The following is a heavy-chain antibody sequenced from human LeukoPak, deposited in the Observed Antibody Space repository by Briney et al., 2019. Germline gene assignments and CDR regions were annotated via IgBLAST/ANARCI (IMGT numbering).Heavy chain of an antibody. CDR3: AREVLRYNHYHCYIDV. Sequence: PGGSLRLSCAASGFTFDDYGMSWVRQAPGKGLEWVSGINWNGGSTGYADSVKGRFTISRDNAKNSLYLQIYSLRVEDTAVYYCAREVLRYNHYHCYIDVWGKGTTVTVSS. V-gene: IGHV3-20*04. CDR1: GFTFDDYG. D-gene: IGHD3-9*01. J-gene: IGHJ6*03. CDR2: INWNGGST.